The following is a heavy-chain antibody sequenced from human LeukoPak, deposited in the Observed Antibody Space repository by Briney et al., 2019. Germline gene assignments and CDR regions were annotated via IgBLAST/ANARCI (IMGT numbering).Heavy chain of an antibody. D-gene: IGHD2-2*01. CDR3: ARGGSIDRYCSSTSCQAYFQH. V-gene: IGHV1-69*04. J-gene: IGHJ1*01. Sequence: ASVKVSCKASGGTFSSYAISWVRQAPGQGLEWMGRIIPILGIANYAQKFQGRVTITADKSTSTAYMELSSLRSEDTAVYHCARGGSIDRYCSSTSCQAYFQHWGQGTLVTVSS. CDR2: IIPILGIA. CDR1: GGTFSSYA.